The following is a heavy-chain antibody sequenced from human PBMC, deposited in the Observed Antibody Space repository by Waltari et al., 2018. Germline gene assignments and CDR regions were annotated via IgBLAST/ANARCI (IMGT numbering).Heavy chain of an antibody. J-gene: IGHJ4*02. Sequence: VQLQQWGAGLLKPSETLSLTCAVYGGSFSGYYWSWIRQPPGKGLEWVSVIYSVGRTYYADSVKGRFTIARDNSKNTLYLQLKSLRADDSGVYFWAREIPGAACAFDCWGQGTLVTVS. CDR2: IYSVGRT. V-gene: IGHV3-53*01. CDR3: AREIPGAACAFDC. CDR1: GGSFSGYY.